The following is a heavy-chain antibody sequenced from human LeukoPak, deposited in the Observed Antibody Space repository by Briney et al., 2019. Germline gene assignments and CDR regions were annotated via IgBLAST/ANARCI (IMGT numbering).Heavy chain of an antibody. CDR3: ASTGYRYGTGMDV. CDR2: IYYSGTT. CDR1: GGSISSYY. V-gene: IGHV4-59*12. J-gene: IGHJ6*02. D-gene: IGHD5-18*01. Sequence: SQTLSLTCTVSGGSISSYYWSWIRQPPGKELEWVGYIYYSGTTNYTPSLKSRVTILVDTSKNQFSLKLSVVTAADTAVYYCASTGYRYGTGMDVWGQGTTVTVSS.